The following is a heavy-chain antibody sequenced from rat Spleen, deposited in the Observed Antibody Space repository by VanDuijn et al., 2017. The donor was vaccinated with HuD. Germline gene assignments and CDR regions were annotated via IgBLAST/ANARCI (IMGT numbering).Heavy chain of an antibody. J-gene: IGHJ1*01. V-gene: IGHV5-20*01. CDR2: IGYDGGTT. D-gene: IGHD1-2*01. CDR1: GVTFSNYG. CDR3: TTLSSYTHWYFDF. Sequence: EVQLVESGGGLVQPGRSMKLSCAASGVTFSNYGMAWVRQAPKKGLEWVAYIGYDGGTTYYRDSVKGRFTISRDNAKRTLNLQMDSLRSEDTATYYCTTLSSYTHWYFDFWGPGTMVTVSS.